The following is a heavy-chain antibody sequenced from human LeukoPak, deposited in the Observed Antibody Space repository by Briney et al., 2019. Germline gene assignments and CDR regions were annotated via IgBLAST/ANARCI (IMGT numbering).Heavy chain of an antibody. D-gene: IGHD6-13*01. CDR2: IYTSGST. V-gene: IGHV4-4*07. CDR1: GGSISSYY. CDR3: ARDLVSSSWLSANYYYYYGMGV. J-gene: IGHJ6*02. Sequence: PSETLSLTCTVSGGSISSYYWSWIRQPAGKGLERIGRIYTSGSTNYNPSLKSRVTMSVDTSKNQFSLKLSSVTAADTAVYYCARDLVSSSWLSANYYYYYGMGVWGQGTTVTVSS.